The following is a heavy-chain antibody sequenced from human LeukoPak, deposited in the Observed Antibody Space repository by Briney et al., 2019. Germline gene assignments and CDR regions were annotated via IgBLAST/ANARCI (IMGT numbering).Heavy chain of an antibody. D-gene: IGHD6-13*01. V-gene: IGHV3-21*01. Sequence: GGSLRLSCAASGFTFNTYSMNWARQAPGKGLEWVSSISSSSSFIYYADSVKGRFTISRDNAKNSLYLQMNSLRAEDTAVYYCARQRAAAGRAYMDVWGKGTTVTISS. J-gene: IGHJ6*03. CDR1: GFTFNTYS. CDR2: ISSSSSFI. CDR3: ARQRAAAGRAYMDV.